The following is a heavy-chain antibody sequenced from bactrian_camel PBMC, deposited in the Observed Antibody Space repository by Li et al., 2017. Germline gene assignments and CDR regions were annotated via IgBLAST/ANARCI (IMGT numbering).Heavy chain of an antibody. CDR1: GYSTRLNC. CDR2: IYTGSGIP. V-gene: IGHV3S54*01. J-gene: IGHJ4*01. CDR3: ATENSSQEGVEYNY. D-gene: IGHD6*01. Sequence: HVQLVESGGGSVQPGGSLRLSCAASGYSTRLNCLGWFRQRPGKAREGVASIYTGSGIPWYADSVKGRFTISQDFAKNTLYLQMDNLKSGDTALYYCATENSSQEGVEYNYWGQGTQVTVS.